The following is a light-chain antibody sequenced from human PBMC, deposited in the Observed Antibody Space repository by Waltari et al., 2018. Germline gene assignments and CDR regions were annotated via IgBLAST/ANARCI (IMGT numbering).Light chain of an antibody. CDR3: MQALQTPFT. Sequence: DIVMTQSPLPLPVTPGEPASIPCRSSESLLHSNGYNYLDWYLQKPGQSPQLLIYLGSNRASGVPDRFSGSGSGTDFTLKISRVEAEDVGIYYCMQALQTPFTFGGGTKVEIK. CDR1: ESLLHSNGYNY. V-gene: IGKV2-28*01. CDR2: LGS. J-gene: IGKJ4*01.